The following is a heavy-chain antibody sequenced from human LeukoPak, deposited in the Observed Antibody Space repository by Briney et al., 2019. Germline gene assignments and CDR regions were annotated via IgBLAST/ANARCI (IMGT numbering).Heavy chain of an antibody. D-gene: IGHD3-9*01. J-gene: IGHJ6*03. CDR1: GGSISSYY. Sequence: SETLSLTCSVSGGSISSYYWSWIRQPPGKGLEWIGYIYYSGSTNYNPSLKSRVTISVDTSKNQFSLKLSSVTAADTAVYYCARRSYHLLTGYYNGGNYHYYYMDVWGKGTTVTVSS. CDR2: IYYSGST. V-gene: IGHV4-59*08. CDR3: ARRSYHLLTGYYNGGNYHYYYMDV.